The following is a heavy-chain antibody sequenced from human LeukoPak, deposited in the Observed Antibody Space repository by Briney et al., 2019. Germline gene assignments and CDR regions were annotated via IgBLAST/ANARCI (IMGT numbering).Heavy chain of an antibody. CDR3: ARGGDTYNYRGTFDY. V-gene: IGHV3-53*01. CDR1: GFTVSSNY. D-gene: IGHD5-24*01. Sequence: GGSLRPSCAASGFTVSSNYMSWVRQAPGKRLEWVSVIYSGGSTYYADSVKGRFTISRDNSKNTLYLQMNSLRAEDTAVYYCARGGDTYNYRGTFDYWGQGTLVIVSS. J-gene: IGHJ4*02. CDR2: IYSGGST.